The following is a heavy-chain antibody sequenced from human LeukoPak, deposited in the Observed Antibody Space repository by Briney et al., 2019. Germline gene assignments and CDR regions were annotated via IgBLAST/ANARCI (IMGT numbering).Heavy chain of an antibody. V-gene: IGHV1-69*13. CDR1: GGTFSSYA. CDR2: VIPIFGTA. J-gene: IGHJ4*02. CDR3: ARDCEAWSPGGIAAVGDY. D-gene: IGHD6-13*01. Sequence: SVKVSCKASGGTFSSYAISWVRQAPGQGLEWMGGVIPIFGTANYAQKFQGRVTITADESTSTAYMELSSLRSEDTAVYYCARDCEAWSPGGIAAVGDYWGQGTLVTVSS.